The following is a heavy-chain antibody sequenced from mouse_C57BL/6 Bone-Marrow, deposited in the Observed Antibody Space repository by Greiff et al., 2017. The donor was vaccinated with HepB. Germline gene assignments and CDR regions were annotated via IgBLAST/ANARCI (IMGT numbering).Heavy chain of an antibody. D-gene: IGHD2-1*01. CDR3: ARYTLGNYDFDY. J-gene: IGHJ2*01. Sequence: QVQLKQSVAELVRPGASVKLSCTASGFNIKNTYMHWVKQRPGKGLEWIGQIYPGDGDTNYNGKFKGKATLTADKSSSTAYMQLSSLTSEDSAVYFCARYTLGNYDFDYWGQGTTLTVSS. CDR1: GFNIKNTY. CDR2: IYPGDGDT. V-gene: IGHV1-80*01.